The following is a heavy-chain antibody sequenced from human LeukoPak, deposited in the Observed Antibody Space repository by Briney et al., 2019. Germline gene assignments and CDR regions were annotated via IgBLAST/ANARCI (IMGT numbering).Heavy chain of an antibody. CDR3: AHLVWEYVGGLDV. Sequence: GGSLRLSCAASGFTFRSFGMNWGRQAPGKGLEWVSGIYTNGRDTRYADSVKGRFTISRDNSKNTLYLQMHSLRVEDTAVYYCAHLVWEYVGGLDVWGQGTTVTVSS. V-gene: IGHV3-23*05. D-gene: IGHD3/OR15-3a*01. CDR2: IYTNGRDT. J-gene: IGHJ6*02. CDR1: GFTFRSFG.